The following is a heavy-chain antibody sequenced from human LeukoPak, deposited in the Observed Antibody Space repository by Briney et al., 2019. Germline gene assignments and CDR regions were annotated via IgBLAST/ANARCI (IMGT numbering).Heavy chain of an antibody. CDR2: ISWNSGSI. V-gene: IGHV3-9*01. D-gene: IGHD3-22*01. Sequence: PGGSLRLSCAASGFTFSSYWMHWVRQAPGKGLEWVSGISWNSGSIGYADSVKGRFTISRDNAKNSLYLQMNSLRAEDTALYYCALAGYYYDSSGTSEYFQHWGQGTLVTVSS. CDR3: ALAGYYYDSSGTSEYFQH. CDR1: GFTFSSYW. J-gene: IGHJ1*01.